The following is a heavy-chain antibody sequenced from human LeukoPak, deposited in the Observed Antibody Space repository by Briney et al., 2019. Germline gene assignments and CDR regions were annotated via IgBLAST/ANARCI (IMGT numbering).Heavy chain of an antibody. Sequence: PGGSLRLSCAASGFTFSSYSMNWVRQAPGKGLEWVSYISSSSSTIYYADSVKGRFTISRDNAKNSLYLQMNSLRAEDMAVYYCARARGSNFDYWGQGTLVTVSS. CDR1: GFTFSSYS. D-gene: IGHD3-10*01. V-gene: IGHV3-48*01. J-gene: IGHJ4*02. CDR3: ARARGSNFDY. CDR2: ISSSSSTI.